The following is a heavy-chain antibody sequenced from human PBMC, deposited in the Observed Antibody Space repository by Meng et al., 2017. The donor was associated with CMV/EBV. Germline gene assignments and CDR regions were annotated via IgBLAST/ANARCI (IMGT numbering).Heavy chain of an antibody. CDR3: AREKDGYNPYYYGMDV. J-gene: IGHJ6*02. CDR2: ISSSGSTI. D-gene: IGHD5-24*01. CDR1: GFTFSDYY. Sequence: GGSLRLSCAASGFTFSDYYMSWIRQAPGKGLEWVSYISSSGSTIYYADSVKGRFTISRDNAKNSLYLQMNSLRAEDTAVYYCAREKDGYNPYYYGMDVWGQGTTVTVSS. V-gene: IGHV3-11*04.